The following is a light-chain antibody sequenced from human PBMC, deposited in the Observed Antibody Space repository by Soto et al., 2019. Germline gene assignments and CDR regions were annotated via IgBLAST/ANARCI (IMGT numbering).Light chain of an antibody. CDR2: EVT. CDR1: SSDVGGYDY. J-gene: IGLJ1*01. CDR3: SSFRSTSTLPYV. V-gene: IGLV2-14*01. Sequence: QSVLTQPASVSGSPGQSITISCTGTSSDVGGYDYVSWYQQHPGKAPKLMIFEVTNRPSGVSNRFSGSKSGNTASLTIPGLRAEDEADYYCSSFRSTSTLPYVFGTGTKLTVL.